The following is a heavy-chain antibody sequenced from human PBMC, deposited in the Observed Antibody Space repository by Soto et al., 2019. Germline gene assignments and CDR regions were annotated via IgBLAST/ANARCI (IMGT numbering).Heavy chain of an antibody. CDR3: ARSQRIALRYFDWPDAFDI. CDR2: MNPNSGNT. D-gene: IGHD3-9*01. CDR1: GYTFTSYD. J-gene: IGHJ3*02. V-gene: IGHV1-8*01. Sequence: ASVKVSFKASGYTFTSYDINWVRQATGRGFEWMGWMNPNSGNTGYAQKFQGRVTMTRDTSITTAYMELSSLRSEDTAVYYCARSQRIALRYFDWPDAFDIWGQGTMVTVSS.